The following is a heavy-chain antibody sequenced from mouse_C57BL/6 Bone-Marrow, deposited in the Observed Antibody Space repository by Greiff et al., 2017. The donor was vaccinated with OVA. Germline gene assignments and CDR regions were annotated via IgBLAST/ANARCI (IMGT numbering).Heavy chain of an antibody. J-gene: IGHJ4*01. CDR3: ARAYYDYDLYAMDY. CDR1: GYSITSGYY. Sequence: EVKLMESGPGLVKPSQSLSLTCSVTGYSITSGYYWNWIRQFPGNKLEWMGYISYDGSNNYNPSLKNRISITRDTSKNQFFLKLNSVTTEDTATYYCARAYYDYDLYAMDYWGQGTSVTVSS. D-gene: IGHD2-4*01. V-gene: IGHV3-6*01. CDR2: ISYDGSN.